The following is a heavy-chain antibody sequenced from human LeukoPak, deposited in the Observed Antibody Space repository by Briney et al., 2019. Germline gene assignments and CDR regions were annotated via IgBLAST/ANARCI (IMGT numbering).Heavy chain of an antibody. V-gene: IGHV3-33*01. CDR3: ARDSCGGDCYSGGY. CDR2: IWYDGSNK. J-gene: IGHJ4*02. Sequence: SGGSLRLSCGASGFTFSSYGMHWVRQAPGKGLEWVAVIWYDGSNKYYADSVKGRFTISRDNSKNTLYLQMNSLRAEDTAVYYCARDSCGGDCYSGGYWGQGTLVTVSS. CDR1: GFTFSSYG. D-gene: IGHD2-21*02.